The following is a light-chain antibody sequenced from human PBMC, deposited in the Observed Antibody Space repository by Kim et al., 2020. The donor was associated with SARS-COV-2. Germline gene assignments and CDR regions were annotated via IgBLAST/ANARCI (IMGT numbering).Light chain of an antibody. Sequence: ASVGDRVTITCRASQSISSWLAWYQQKPGKAPKLLIYRASTLENGVTSRCSGSGSGTEFTLTISSLQPDDFATYYCQQYSNYPRTFGQGTKVDIK. V-gene: IGKV1-5*03. CDR2: RAS. J-gene: IGKJ1*01. CDR3: QQYSNYPRT. CDR1: QSISSW.